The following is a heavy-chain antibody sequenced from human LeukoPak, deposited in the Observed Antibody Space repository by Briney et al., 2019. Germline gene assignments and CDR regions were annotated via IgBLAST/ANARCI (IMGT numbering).Heavy chain of an antibody. V-gene: IGHV4-39*01. CDR3: ARGDRTPLSDRYYYYYGMDV. CDR1: GGSISSSSYY. J-gene: IGHJ6*02. D-gene: IGHD1-14*01. Sequence: NPSETLSLTCTVSGGSISSSSYYWGWIRQPPGKGLEWIGSIYYSGSTYYNPSLKSRVTISVDTSKNQFSLKLSSVTAADTAVYYCARGDRTPLSDRYYYYYGMDVWGQGTTVTVSS. CDR2: IYYSGST.